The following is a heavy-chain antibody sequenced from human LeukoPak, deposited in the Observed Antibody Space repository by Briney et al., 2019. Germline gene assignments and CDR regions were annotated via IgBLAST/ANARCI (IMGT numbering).Heavy chain of an antibody. D-gene: IGHD6-13*01. CDR2: IIPILGIA. CDR1: EATFTSYA. CDR3: ARVSSSWIGWFDP. V-gene: IGHV1-69*04. J-gene: IGHJ5*02. Sequence: SVKVSSKASEATFTSYAISGGRQAPGQGLKWMGRIIPILGIANYAQKFQGRVTITADKSTSTAYMELSSLRSEDTAVYYCARVSSSWIGWFDPWGQGTLVTVSS.